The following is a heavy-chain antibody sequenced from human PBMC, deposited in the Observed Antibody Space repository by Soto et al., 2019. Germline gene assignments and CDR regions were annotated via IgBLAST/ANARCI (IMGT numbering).Heavy chain of an antibody. CDR2: IIPIFGTS. J-gene: IGHJ4*02. D-gene: IGHD3-3*01. Sequence: ASVKVSCKASGGTFSSYAISWVRQAPGQGLALMGGIIPIFGTSNYAQKFQGRVTITADKYTSTAYMELSSLRSKAMAVYYWARVPSHGSGLNYFDYWGQGTLVTVSS. V-gene: IGHV1-69*06. CDR3: ARVPSHGSGLNYFDY. CDR1: GGTFSSYA.